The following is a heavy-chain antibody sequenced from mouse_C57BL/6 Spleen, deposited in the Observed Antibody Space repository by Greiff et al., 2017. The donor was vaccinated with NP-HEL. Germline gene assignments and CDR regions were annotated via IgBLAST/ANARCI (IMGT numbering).Heavy chain of an antibody. Sequence: QVHVKQSGAELARPGASVKMSCKASGYTFTSYTMHWVKQRPGQGLEWIGYINPSSGYTKYNQKFKDKATLTADKSSSTAYMQLSSLTSEDSAVYYCARRVTGTGFDYWGQGTTLTVSS. CDR2: INPSSGYT. D-gene: IGHD4-1*01. CDR1: GYTFTSYT. CDR3: ARRVTGTGFDY. V-gene: IGHV1-4*01. J-gene: IGHJ2*01.